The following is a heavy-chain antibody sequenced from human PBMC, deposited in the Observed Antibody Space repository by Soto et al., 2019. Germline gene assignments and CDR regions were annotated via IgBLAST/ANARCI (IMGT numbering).Heavy chain of an antibody. CDR2: ISAYNGNT. V-gene: IGHV1-18*01. D-gene: IGHD3-22*01. J-gene: IGHJ4*02. CDR1: GYTFTSYG. CDR3: ASGRYYYDSSGYSLDY. Sequence: ASVKVSCKASGYTFTSYGISWVRQAPGQGLEWMGWISAYNGNTNYAQKLQGRVTMTTDTSTSTAYMELRSLRSDDTAVYYCASGRYYYDSSGYSLDYWGQGTLVTVSS.